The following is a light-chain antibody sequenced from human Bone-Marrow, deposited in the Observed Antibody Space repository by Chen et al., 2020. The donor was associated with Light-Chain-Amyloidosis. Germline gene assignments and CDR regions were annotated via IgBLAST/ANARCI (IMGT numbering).Light chain of an antibody. Sequence: EIVLTQSPGTLSLSPGERATLSCRASQSVSSSYLAWYQQNPGQAPRLLIYGASSRATGIPDRFSGSGSGTDFTLAISRLEPDDCAVYCCQQYGSSPPWTFGQGTKVEIK. V-gene: IGKV3-20*01. CDR2: GAS. CDR3: QQYGSSPPWT. CDR1: QSVSSSY. J-gene: IGKJ1*01.